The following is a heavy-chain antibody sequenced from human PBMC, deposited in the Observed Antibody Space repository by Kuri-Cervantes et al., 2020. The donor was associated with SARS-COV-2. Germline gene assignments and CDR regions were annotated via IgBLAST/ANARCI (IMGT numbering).Heavy chain of an antibody. CDR2: IWYDGSNK. Sequence: GGSLRLSCAASGFTFSSYGMHWVRQAPGKGLEWVAVIWYDGSNKYYADSVKGRFTISRDNSKNTLYLQMNSLRTEDTAVYYCARDVSPSSSSAYYYYGMDVWGQGTMVTVSS. CDR1: GFTFSSYG. CDR3: ARDVSPSSSSAYYYYGMDV. J-gene: IGHJ6*02. D-gene: IGHD6-6*01. V-gene: IGHV3-33*01.